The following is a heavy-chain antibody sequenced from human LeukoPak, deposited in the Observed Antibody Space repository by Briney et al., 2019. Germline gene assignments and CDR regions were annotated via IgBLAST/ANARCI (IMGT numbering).Heavy chain of an antibody. CDR2: IYSSGST. Sequence: PSETLSLTCTVSGVSISSYYLSWIRRPPGKGLEWVGYIYSSGSTNYNPSLKSRVTISVDTSKNQFSLKLSSVTAADTAVYYCARHRLAYCGGDCSGGIDYWGQGTLVTVSS. V-gene: IGHV4-59*08. D-gene: IGHD2-21*02. CDR1: GVSISSYY. CDR3: ARHRLAYCGGDCSGGIDY. J-gene: IGHJ4*02.